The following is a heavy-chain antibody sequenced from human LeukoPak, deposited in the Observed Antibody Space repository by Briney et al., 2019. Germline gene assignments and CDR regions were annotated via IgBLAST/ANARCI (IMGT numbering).Heavy chain of an antibody. D-gene: IGHD4/OR15-4a*01. CDR3: ARRAGAYSHPYDY. CDR2: ISSSGSTI. CDR1: GFTFSDYY. V-gene: IGHV3-11*01. Sequence: GGSLRLSCAASGFTFSDYYMSWIRQAPGKGLEWVSYISSSGSTIYYADSVKGRFTISRDNSKNTLYLQMNSLRAEDTAMYYCARRAGAYSHPYDYWGRGTLVTVSS. J-gene: IGHJ4*02.